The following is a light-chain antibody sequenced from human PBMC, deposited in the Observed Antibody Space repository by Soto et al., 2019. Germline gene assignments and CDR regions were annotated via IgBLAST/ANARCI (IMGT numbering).Light chain of an antibody. V-gene: IGLV2-14*01. Sequence: QSALTQPASVSGSPGQSITISCTGTSSDVGGYNYVSWYQQHPGKAPKLMIYEVSNRPSGVSNRFSGPKSGNTASLTISGLQAEDEADYYCISYTSSSPYVFGTGTKVTVL. J-gene: IGLJ1*01. CDR1: SSDVGGYNY. CDR2: EVS. CDR3: ISYTSSSPYV.